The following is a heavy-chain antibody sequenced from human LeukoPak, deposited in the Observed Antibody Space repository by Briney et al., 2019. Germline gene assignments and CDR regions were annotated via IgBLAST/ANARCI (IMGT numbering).Heavy chain of an antibody. D-gene: IGHD2-15*01. Sequence: ASVKVSCKASGYTFTGYYIHWVRQAPGQGLECMGWINPNSGGINYAQKFQGRVTMTRDTSISTAYMELSRLRSDDTAVYYCATDPVGYCTANGCYSVDYWGQGTLVTVSS. V-gene: IGHV1-2*02. J-gene: IGHJ4*02. CDR1: GYTFTGYY. CDR3: ATDPVGYCTANGCYSVDY. CDR2: INPNSGGI.